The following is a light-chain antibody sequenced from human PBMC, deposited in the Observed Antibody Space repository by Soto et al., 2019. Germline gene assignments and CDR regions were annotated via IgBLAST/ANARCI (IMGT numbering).Light chain of an antibody. CDR3: AAWDDSLNGVV. CDR1: SSNIGRNT. Sequence: QSVVTQPPSASGTPGQRVTIACSGSSSNIGRNTVHWYQQLPGTTPKLLIYSNDQRPSEVPDRFSGSKSGSSASLAISGLQSEDEADYYCAAWDDSLNGVVFGGGTKVTVL. J-gene: IGLJ2*01. CDR2: SND. V-gene: IGLV1-44*01.